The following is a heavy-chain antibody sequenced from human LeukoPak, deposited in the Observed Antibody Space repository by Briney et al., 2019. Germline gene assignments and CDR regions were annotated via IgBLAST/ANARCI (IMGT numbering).Heavy chain of an antibody. V-gene: IGHV3-23*01. Sequence: GGTLRLSCAASGFTFDSYGMNWVRQAPGKGLEWVSGISGSGVYTYYADSVKGRFTISRDNSKNSLYLQMNSLRAEDTAVYYCARTYYDILTGYNPYFDYWGQGTLVTVSS. CDR3: ARTYYDILTGYNPYFDY. D-gene: IGHD3-9*01. J-gene: IGHJ4*02. CDR1: GFTFDSYG. CDR2: ISGSGVYT.